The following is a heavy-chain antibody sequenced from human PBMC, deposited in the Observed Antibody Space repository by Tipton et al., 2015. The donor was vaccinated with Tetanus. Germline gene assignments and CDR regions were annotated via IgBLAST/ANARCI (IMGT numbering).Heavy chain of an antibody. CDR1: GASISSGGYF. CDR3: ARDQGGGRVVRLNWFGP. J-gene: IGHJ5*02. Sequence: TLSLNCTVSGASISSGGYFWNWIRQHPGKGPEWIGYIYYSGSTYYNPPLKGRVTISVDTSKNQFSLNLSSVTAADTAVYYCARDQGGGRVVRLNWFGPWGQGNLVTVSS. CDR2: IYYSGST. D-gene: IGHD6-6*01. V-gene: IGHV4-31*03.